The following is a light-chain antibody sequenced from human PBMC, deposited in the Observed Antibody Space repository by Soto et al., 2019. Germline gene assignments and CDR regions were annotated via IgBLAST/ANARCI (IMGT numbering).Light chain of an antibody. CDR3: MQALQTPT. CDR2: SGS. V-gene: IGKV2-28*01. J-gene: IGKJ1*01. CDR1: QSLLHSNGYSY. Sequence: DLVMTQFPLSLPVTPGEPASISCRSSQSLLHSNGYSYLDWYLQKPGQSPQLLIYSGSNRASGVPDRFSGSGSGTDFTLNITRVEAEDVGVYYCMQALQTPTFGQGTKVEIK.